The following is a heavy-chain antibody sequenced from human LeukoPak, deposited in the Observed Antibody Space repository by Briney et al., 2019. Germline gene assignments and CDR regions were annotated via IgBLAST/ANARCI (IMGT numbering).Heavy chain of an antibody. D-gene: IGHD1-26*01. CDR1: GFTFNTSA. CDR3: AKGRGTRVYNWFDT. Sequence: GSLRLSCAGSGFTFNTSAMSWVRPAPRKGLEWVSAIIGSGRSTYFTDSVRGRFTISRDNSKNTLYLQMNSLRAEDTAVYFCAKGRGTRVYNWFDTWGQGILVTVSS. CDR2: IIGSGRST. V-gene: IGHV3-23*01. J-gene: IGHJ5*02.